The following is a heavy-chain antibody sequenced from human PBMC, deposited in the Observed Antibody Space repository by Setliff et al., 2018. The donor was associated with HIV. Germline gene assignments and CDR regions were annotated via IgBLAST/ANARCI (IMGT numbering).Heavy chain of an antibody. J-gene: IGHJ4*02. D-gene: IGHD6-13*01. V-gene: IGHV3-30*02. CDR3: AKNLFSSRWSALDF. Sequence: GGSLRLSCAASGFIFSSYGMHWVRQAPGKGLEWVAFIRYDESDKDYADSVKGRFTISRDNSKNTLYLQMNSLRSEDTAVYYCAKNLFSSRWSALDFWGQGTLVTVSS. CDR1: GFIFSSYG. CDR2: IRYDESDK.